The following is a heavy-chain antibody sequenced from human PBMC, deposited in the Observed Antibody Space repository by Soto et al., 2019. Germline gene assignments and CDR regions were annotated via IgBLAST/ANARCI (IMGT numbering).Heavy chain of an antibody. V-gene: IGHV1-3*01. CDR1: GYTFTSYG. CDR3: VRSHVSATGIDWFDP. J-gene: IGHJ5*02. CDR2: INAANGDT. D-gene: IGHD6-13*01. Sequence: SVKVSCKASGYTFTSYGIHWVRQAPGQRLEWMGWINAANGDTKYSPKFQGRVTITRDTSASTAYMEMSSLRSEDTAVYYCVRSHVSATGIDWFDPCGQGTLVTVSS.